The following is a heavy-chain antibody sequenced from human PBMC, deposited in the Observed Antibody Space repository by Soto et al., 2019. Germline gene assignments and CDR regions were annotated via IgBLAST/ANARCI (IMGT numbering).Heavy chain of an antibody. CDR2: INAGNGNT. J-gene: IGHJ6*02. D-gene: IGHD2-8*01. Sequence: GASVKVSCKASGYTFTSYAMHWVRQAPGQRLKWMGWINAGNGNTKYSQKFKGRVTITRDTSASKAYMELSSLRSEYTVLYYCASNGVGYYYHYGMDVRGQGTTVTVSS. CDR1: GYTFTSYA. V-gene: IGHV1-3*01. CDR3: ASNGVGYYYHYGMDV.